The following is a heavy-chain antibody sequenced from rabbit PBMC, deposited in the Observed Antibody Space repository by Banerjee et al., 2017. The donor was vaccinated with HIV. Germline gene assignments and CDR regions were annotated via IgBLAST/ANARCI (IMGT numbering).Heavy chain of an antibody. CDR1: GFSFSSNYC. D-gene: IGHD6-1*01. Sequence: QEQLEESGGDLVKPEGSLTLTCTASGFSFSSNYCMCWVRQAPGKGLELIACVDTGDGNTYYASWAKGRFSISKTSSTTVTLQMTSLTAADTATYFCARAFGYTYGGPGYAYAYNLWGPGTLVTVS. CDR3: ARAFGYTYGGPGYAYAYNL. CDR2: VDTGDGNT. V-gene: IGHV1S45*01. J-gene: IGHJ4*01.